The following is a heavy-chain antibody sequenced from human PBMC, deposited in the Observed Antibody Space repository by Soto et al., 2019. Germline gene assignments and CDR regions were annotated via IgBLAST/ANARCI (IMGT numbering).Heavy chain of an antibody. D-gene: IGHD6-6*01. V-gene: IGHV3-33*01. CDR3: ARDGGGSSSSDLIDY. Sequence: GGSLRLSCAASGFTFSSYGMHWVRQAPGKGLEWVAVIWYDGSNKYYADSVKGRFTISRDNSKNTLYLQMNSLRAEDTAVYYCARDGGGSSSSDLIDYWGQGTLVTVSS. CDR1: GFTFSSYG. CDR2: IWYDGSNK. J-gene: IGHJ4*02.